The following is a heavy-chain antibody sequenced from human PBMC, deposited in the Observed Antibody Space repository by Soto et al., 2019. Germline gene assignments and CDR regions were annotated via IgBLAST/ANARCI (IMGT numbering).Heavy chain of an antibody. D-gene: IGHD4-17*01. CDR1: GGSVSNKTYY. V-gene: IGHV4-61*01. Sequence: QVQLQESGPGLLKPSETLSLTCSVSGGSVSNKTYYWSWIRQPPGKRLEWIGYVYYSGTTNYNPSLKIRVTISVDLPKNQFSLRLSSVITAVTALYYCARTTAVPNTLRSRYFFDYLGQGTLVTVSS. CDR3: ARTTAVPNTLRSRYFFDY. J-gene: IGHJ4*02. CDR2: VYYSGTT.